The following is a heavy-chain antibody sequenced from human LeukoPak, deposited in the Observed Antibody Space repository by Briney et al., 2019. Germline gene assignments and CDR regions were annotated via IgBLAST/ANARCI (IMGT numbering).Heavy chain of an antibody. CDR2: IYTSGST. V-gene: IGHV4-4*07. CDR1: GGSISTYY. D-gene: IGHD3-10*01. Sequence: SDTLTLTCTVSGGSISTYYWNWIRQPAGKGLEWIGRIYTSGSTNYNPYLKSRVTISVDTSKNQFSLKLSSVTASDTAVYYCARAVTMGGGEGYFDYGGQGTLVTVSA. CDR3: ARAVTMGGGEGYFDY. J-gene: IGHJ4*02.